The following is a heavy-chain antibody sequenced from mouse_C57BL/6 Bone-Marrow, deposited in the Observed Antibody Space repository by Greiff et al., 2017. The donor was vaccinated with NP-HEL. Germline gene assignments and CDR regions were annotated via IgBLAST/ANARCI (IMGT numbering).Heavy chain of an antibody. CDR3: ARREAGTDY. V-gene: IGHV1-82*01. CDR1: GYAFSSSW. Sequence: QVQLQQSGPELVKPGASVKISCKASGYAFSSSWMNWVKQRPGKGLEWIGRIYPGDGDTNYNGKFKGKATLTADKSSSTAYMQLSSLTSEDSAVYFCARREAGTDYWGQGTTLTVSS. D-gene: IGHD4-1*01. CDR2: IYPGDGDT. J-gene: IGHJ2*01.